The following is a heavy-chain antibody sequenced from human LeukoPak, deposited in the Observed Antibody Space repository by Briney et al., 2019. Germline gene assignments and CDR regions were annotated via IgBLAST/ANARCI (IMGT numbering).Heavy chain of an antibody. D-gene: IGHD6-6*01. CDR3: ARRYEYSSCYFDY. CDR2: ITSSGDLI. Sequence: GGSLRLSSAASGFTFSDYYMNWIRQAPGKGLEWISYITSSGDLIYYADSVKGRFTISRDNAKNSLYLQMNSLRAEDTAVYYCARRYEYSSCYFDYWGQGTLVTVSS. V-gene: IGHV3-11*04. CDR1: GFTFSDYY. J-gene: IGHJ4*02.